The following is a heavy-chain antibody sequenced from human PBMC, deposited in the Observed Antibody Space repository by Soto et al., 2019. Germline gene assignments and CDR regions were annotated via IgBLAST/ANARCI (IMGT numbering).Heavy chain of an antibody. CDR3: ARSLTGTTALDY. Sequence: GGSLRLSCAASGFTFSSYAMHWVRQAPGKGLEWVAVISYDGSNKYYADSVKGRFTISRDNSKNTLYLQMNSLRAEDTAVYYYARSLTGTTALDYGGKGTLVPVPS. D-gene: IGHD1-20*01. CDR2: ISYDGSNK. CDR1: GFTFSSYA. J-gene: IGHJ4*02. V-gene: IGHV3-30-3*01.